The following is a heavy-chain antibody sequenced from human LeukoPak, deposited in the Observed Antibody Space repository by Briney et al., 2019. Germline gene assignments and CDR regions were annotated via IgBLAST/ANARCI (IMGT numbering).Heavy chain of an antibody. CDR1: GFTFSACE. J-gene: IGHJ3*02. CDR2: ISRSGSTR. Sequence: GGSLRLSCAISGFTFSACELTWVRQAPGKGLEWVSYISRSGSTRYYADSVKGRFTISRDNAKNSLYLQMNSLRAEDTAVYYCAKDLVYLGYCSSTSCYAYAFDIWGQGTMVTVSS. D-gene: IGHD2-2*01. CDR3: AKDLVYLGYCSSTSCYAYAFDI. V-gene: IGHV3-48*03.